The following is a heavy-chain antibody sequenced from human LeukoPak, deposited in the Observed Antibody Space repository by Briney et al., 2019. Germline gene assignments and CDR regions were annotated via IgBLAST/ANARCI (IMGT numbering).Heavy chain of an antibody. Sequence: PSETLSLTCTVSGGSISSYYWSWIRQPPGKGLEWIGYIYYSGSTNYNPSLKSRVTISVDTSKNQFSLKLSSVAAADTAVYYCARVLGSGWWYYFDYWGQGTLVTVSS. J-gene: IGHJ4*02. D-gene: IGHD6-19*01. V-gene: IGHV4-59*01. CDR2: IYYSGST. CDR3: ARVLGSGWWYYFDY. CDR1: GGSISSYY.